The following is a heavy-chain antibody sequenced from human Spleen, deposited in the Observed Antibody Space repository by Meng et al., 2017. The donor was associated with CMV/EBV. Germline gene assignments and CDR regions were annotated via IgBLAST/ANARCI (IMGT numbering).Heavy chain of an antibody. J-gene: IGHJ6*02. CDR3: ARDLVVLPSPTKQQLGSYYYYGMDV. CDR1: GFTFSDYY. V-gene: IGHV3-11*04. CDR2: ISSSGSTI. D-gene: IGHD6-13*01. Sequence: GGSLRLSCAASGFTFSDYYMSWIRQAPGKGLEWVSYISSSGSTIYYADSVKGRFTISRDNAKNSLYLQMNSLRAEDTAVYYCARDLVVLPSPTKQQLGSYYYYGMDVWGQGTTVTVSS.